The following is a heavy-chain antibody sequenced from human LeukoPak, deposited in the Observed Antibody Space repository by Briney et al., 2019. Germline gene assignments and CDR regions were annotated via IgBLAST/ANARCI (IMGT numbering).Heavy chain of an antibody. V-gene: IGHV3-21*01. CDR1: GFTFSSYS. D-gene: IGHD6-19*01. Sequence: PGGSLRPSCATSGFTFSSYSMNWVRQAPGKGLGWGSSISSSSSYIYYADSVKGRFTISRANAKNSLYLQMNSLRAEDTAVYYCARKPSSGWYAGSVAGGDYWGQGTLVTVSS. CDR3: ARKPSSGWYAGSVAGGDY. CDR2: ISSSSSYI. J-gene: IGHJ4*02.